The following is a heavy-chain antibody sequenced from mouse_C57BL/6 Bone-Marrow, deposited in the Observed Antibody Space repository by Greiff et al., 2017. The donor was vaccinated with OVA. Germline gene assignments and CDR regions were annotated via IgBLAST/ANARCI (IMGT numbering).Heavy chain of an antibody. V-gene: IGHV1-7*01. Sequence: QVQLQQSGAELAKPGASVKLSCKASGYTFTSYWMHWVKQRPGQGLEWIGYINPSSGYTKYNQKFKDQATLTADKSSSTAYMQLSSLTYEDSAVYYCARWGPDYWGQGTTLTVSS. J-gene: IGHJ2*01. CDR3: ARWGPDY. D-gene: IGHD3-3*01. CDR2: INPSSGYT. CDR1: GYTFTSYW.